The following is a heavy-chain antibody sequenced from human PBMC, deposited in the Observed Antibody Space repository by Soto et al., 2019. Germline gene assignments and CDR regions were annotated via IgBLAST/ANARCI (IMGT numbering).Heavy chain of an antibody. Sequence: SETLSLTCTVSGGSISSSSYYWGWIRQPPGKGLEWIGSIYYSGSTYYNPSLKSRVTISVDTSKNQFSLKLSSVTAADTAVYYCARPSRGSTSSFDYWGQGTLVTVSS. CDR3: ARPSRGSTSSFDY. D-gene: IGHD2-2*01. J-gene: IGHJ4*02. CDR2: IYYSGST. V-gene: IGHV4-39*01. CDR1: GGSISSSSYY.